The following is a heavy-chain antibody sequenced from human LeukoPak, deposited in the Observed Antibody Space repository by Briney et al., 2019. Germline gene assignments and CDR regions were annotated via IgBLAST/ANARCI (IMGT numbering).Heavy chain of an antibody. Sequence: GGSLRLSCEASGFTFSSYAMSWVGQAPGKGLEWVSVISGSGVGPYYADSVKGRFTISRDNSKNMLYLQINSLRAEDTAVYYCTKAGPYGDYGGRPFMYYRMDVWGQGTTVTVSS. D-gene: IGHD4-17*01. J-gene: IGHJ6*02. V-gene: IGHV3-23*01. CDR1: GFTFSSYA. CDR2: ISGSGVGP. CDR3: TKAGPYGDYGGRPFMYYRMDV.